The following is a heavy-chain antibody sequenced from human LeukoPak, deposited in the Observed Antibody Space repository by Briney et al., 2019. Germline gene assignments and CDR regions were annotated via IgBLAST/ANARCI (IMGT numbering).Heavy chain of an antibody. CDR2: IFYSGST. V-gene: IGHV4-59*01. J-gene: IGHJ4*02. CDR1: GXSISSYY. Sequence: SETLSLTWTVSGXSISSYYWSWIRQPPGKGLEWIGYIFYSGSTNYNPSLKSRVTIAVDTSKNQFSLKLSSVTAADTAVYYCALLNYGSGSYLVHWGQGTLVSVSS. D-gene: IGHD3-10*01. CDR3: ALLNYGSGSYLVH.